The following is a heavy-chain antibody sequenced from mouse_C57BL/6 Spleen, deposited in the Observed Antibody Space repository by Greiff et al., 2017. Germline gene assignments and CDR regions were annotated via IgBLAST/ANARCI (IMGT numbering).Heavy chain of an antibody. J-gene: IGHJ2*01. Sequence: VQRVESGPGLVQPSQSLSITCTVSGFSLTSYGVHWVRQSPGKGLEWLGVIWSGGSTDYNAAFISRLSISKDNSKSQVFFKMNSLQADDTAIYYCSRKGDYYYFGYWGQGTTLTVSS. CDR3: SRKGDYYYFGY. V-gene: IGHV2-2*01. CDR1: GFSLTSYG. CDR2: IWSGGST. D-gene: IGHD1-1*01.